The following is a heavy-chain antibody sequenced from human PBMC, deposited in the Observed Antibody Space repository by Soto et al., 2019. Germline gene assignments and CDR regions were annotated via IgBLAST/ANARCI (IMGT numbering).Heavy chain of an antibody. D-gene: IGHD5-12*01. CDR2: IWYDGSNK. Sequence: PGGSLRLSCAASGFTFSSYGMHWVRQAPGKGLEWVAVIWYDGSNKYYADSVKGRFTISRDNSKNTLYLQMNSLRAEDTAVYYCARARSGYGDYYYYYMDVWGKGTTVTVSS. J-gene: IGHJ6*03. CDR1: GFTFSSYG. V-gene: IGHV3-33*01. CDR3: ARARSGYGDYYYYYMDV.